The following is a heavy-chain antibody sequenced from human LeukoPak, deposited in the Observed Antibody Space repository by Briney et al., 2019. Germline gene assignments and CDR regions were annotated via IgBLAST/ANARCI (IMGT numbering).Heavy chain of an antibody. D-gene: IGHD3-22*01. Sequence: PSETLPLTCVVSGYSISSGYYWGWIRQPPGKGLEWIGSIYHSGSPYYNPSLKSRVTISVDTSKNQFSLRLSSVAAADTAVYYCARSYYYHSSGYYYGDAIDIWGQGTMVTVSS. J-gene: IGHJ3*02. CDR3: ARSYYYHSSGYYYGDAIDI. CDR1: GYSISSGYY. CDR2: IYHSGSP. V-gene: IGHV4-38-2*01.